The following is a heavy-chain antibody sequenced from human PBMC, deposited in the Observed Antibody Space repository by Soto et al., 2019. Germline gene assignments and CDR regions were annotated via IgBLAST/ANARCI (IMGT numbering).Heavy chain of an antibody. CDR3: FFQAEAGIRDCPPVSAFLLNRSPDL. J-gene: IGHJ2*01. D-gene: IGHD3-9*01. CDR2: ISGRGDST. V-gene: IGHV3-23*01. Sequence: GKGLEWVSTISGRGDSTYYADSVKGRFTISRDNSRNTLYLQMNSRRADDSATYYFFFQAEAGIRDCPPVSAFLLNRSPDL.